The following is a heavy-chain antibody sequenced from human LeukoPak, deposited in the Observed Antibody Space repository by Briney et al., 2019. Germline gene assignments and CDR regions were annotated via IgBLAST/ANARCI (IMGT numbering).Heavy chain of an antibody. J-gene: IGHJ4*02. Sequence: PGGSLRLSCAASGFTFSSYWMSWVRQAPGKGLEWVANIKQDGSEKYYVDSVKGRFTISRDNAKNSLYRQMNSLRAEDTAVYYCARDGPMYVMVRGVISRPFDYWGQGTLVTVSS. D-gene: IGHD3-10*01. CDR2: IKQDGSEK. CDR3: ARDGPMYVMVRGVISRPFDY. CDR1: GFTFSSYW. V-gene: IGHV3-7*01.